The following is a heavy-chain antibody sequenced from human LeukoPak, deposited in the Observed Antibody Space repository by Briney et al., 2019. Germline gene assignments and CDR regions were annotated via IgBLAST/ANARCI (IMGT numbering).Heavy chain of an antibody. V-gene: IGHV3-21*01. J-gene: IGHJ4*02. D-gene: IGHD3-22*01. Sequence: GGSLRLTCAASGFTFSSYSMNWVRQAPGKGLEWVSSISSSSSYIYYADSVKGRFTISRDNAKNSLYLQMNSLRAEDTAVYYCARVITMIVGDWGQGTLVTVSS. CDR1: GFTFSSYS. CDR2: ISSSSSYI. CDR3: ARVITMIVGD.